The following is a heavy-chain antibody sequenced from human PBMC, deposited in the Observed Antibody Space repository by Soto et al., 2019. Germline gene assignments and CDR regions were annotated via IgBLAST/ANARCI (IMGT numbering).Heavy chain of an antibody. CDR2: IYYSAST. CDR1: GGSVSSGRYY. J-gene: IGHJ6*02. D-gene: IGHD6-13*01. V-gene: IGHV4-61*01. CDR3: ARKAPFSSSWYFYYYYGMDV. Sequence: PSETLSLTCTVSGGSVSSGRYYWSWIRQPPGKGLEWIGYIYYSASTNYNPSLKSRVTISVDTSKNQFSLKLSSVTAADTAVYYCARKAPFSSSWYFYYYYGMDVWGQGTTVTVSS.